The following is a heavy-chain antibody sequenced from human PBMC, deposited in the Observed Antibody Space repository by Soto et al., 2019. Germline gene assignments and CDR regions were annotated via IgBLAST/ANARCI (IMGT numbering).Heavy chain of an antibody. D-gene: IGHD1-7*01. CDR2: ISYDGSNK. Sequence: GGSLRLSCAACGFTFISYAMHWVLQAPGKGLEWVAVISYDGSNKYYADSVKGRFTISRDNSKNTLYLQMNSLRADDTAVYYCARELELGHIDYWGQRTLVTVSS. CDR1: GFTFISYA. CDR3: ARELELGHIDY. V-gene: IGHV3-30-3*01. J-gene: IGHJ4*02.